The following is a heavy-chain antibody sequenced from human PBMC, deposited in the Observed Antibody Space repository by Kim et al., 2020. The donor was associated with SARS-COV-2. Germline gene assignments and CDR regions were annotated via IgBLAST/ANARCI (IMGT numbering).Heavy chain of an antibody. J-gene: IGHJ6*02. V-gene: IGHV3-23*01. Sequence: SVKGRFTISRDTSKNTLYLQMNSLRAEDTAVYYCAKGGSLLWFGEGIMDVWGQGTTVTVSS. CDR3: AKGGSLLWFGEGIMDV. D-gene: IGHD3-10*01.